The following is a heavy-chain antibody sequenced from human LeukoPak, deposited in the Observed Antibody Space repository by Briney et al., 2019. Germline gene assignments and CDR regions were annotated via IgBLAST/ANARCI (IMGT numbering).Heavy chain of an antibody. CDR2: ISPSGGST. CDR1: GYTFTGYW. D-gene: IGHD3-10*01. V-gene: IGHV1-2*02. J-gene: IGHJ5*02. CDR3: ARDFTAMVRGNWFDP. Sequence: ASVKVSCKAFGYTFTGYWMHWVRQAPGQGPEWMGVISPSGGSTIYAQKFQGRVTMTRDTSISTAYMELSRLRSDDTAVYYCARDFTAMVRGNWFDPWGQGTLVTVSS.